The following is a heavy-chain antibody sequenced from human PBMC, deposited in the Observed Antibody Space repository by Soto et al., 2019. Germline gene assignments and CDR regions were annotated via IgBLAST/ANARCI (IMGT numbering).Heavy chain of an antibody. Sequence: EVQLVESGGGLVQPGRSLRLSCAASGFTFDDYAMQWVRQAPGKGLEWVSGISWNSGSIGYADSVKGRFTISRDNAKNSLYLQMNSLRAEDTALYYCAKDYDGDDSFDYWGQGTLVTVSS. CDR2: ISWNSGSI. V-gene: IGHV3-9*01. D-gene: IGHD4-17*01. CDR1: GFTFDDYA. CDR3: AKDYDGDDSFDY. J-gene: IGHJ4*02.